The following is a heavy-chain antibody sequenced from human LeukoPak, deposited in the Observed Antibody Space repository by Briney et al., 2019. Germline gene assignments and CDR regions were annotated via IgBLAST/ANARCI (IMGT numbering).Heavy chain of an antibody. Sequence: GGSLRLSCAASGFTFSSYAMSWVRQAPGKGLEWVSAISGSGGSTYYADSVKGRFTISRDNSKNTLSLQMNSLRAEDSAVYYCATLLLWFGEETSEGYWGQGTLVTVSS. CDR2: ISGSGGST. J-gene: IGHJ4*02. V-gene: IGHV3-23*01. CDR1: GFTFSSYA. CDR3: ATLLLWFGEETSEGY. D-gene: IGHD3-10*01.